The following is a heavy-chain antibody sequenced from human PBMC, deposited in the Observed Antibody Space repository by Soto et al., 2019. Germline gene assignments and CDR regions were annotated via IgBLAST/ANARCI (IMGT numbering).Heavy chain of an antibody. CDR2: IKHDGSEE. Sequence: EVHLVESGGGLVQPGGSLRLSCAASGFTFSDFWMSWVRQAPGKGLEWVANIKHDGSEEHFVDSVKGRFTISRDNAKNSLYLQMSSLRDEDTAVYYCVITSGLDYWGQGALVTVSS. CDR1: GFTFSDFW. V-gene: IGHV3-7*01. J-gene: IGHJ4*02. CDR3: VITSGLDY. D-gene: IGHD1-20*01.